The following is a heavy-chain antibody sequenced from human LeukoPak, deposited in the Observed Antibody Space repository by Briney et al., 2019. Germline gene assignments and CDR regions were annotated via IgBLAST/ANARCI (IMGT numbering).Heavy chain of an antibody. CDR1: GGSISSYY. CDR2: IYYSGST. J-gene: IGHJ4*02. Sequence: SETLSLTCTVSGGSISSYYWSWIRQPPGKGLEWIGYIYYSGSTNYNPSLKSRVTISVDTSKNQFSLKLSSVTAADTAVYYCAVGYCSGGSCYHFDLWPQGTVVSVSS. V-gene: IGHV4-59*01. CDR3: AVGYCSGGSCYHFDL. D-gene: IGHD2-15*01.